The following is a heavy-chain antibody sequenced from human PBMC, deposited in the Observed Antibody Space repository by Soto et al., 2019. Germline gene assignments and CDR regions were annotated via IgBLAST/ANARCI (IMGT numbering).Heavy chain of an antibody. D-gene: IGHD1-26*01. CDR2: VTHRSGEV. V-gene: IGHV1-2*02. J-gene: IGHJ4*02. CDR1: GYTFTDYH. Sequence: QVHLVQSGAEVKRPGDSVKVSCQASGYTFTDYHIHWVRQAPGEGLEWMGRVTHRSGEVYYSPKFQCRVTLPRDTSMSTAYMDLTTLKFDDTAVFYCARVPILGPTGDFDYWGQGTLDTVSS. CDR3: ARVPILGPTGDFDY.